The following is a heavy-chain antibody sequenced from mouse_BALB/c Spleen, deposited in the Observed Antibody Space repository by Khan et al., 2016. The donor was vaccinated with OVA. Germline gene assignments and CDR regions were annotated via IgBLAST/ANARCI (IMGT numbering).Heavy chain of an antibody. J-gene: IGHJ3*01. CDR2: INPSNDYT. D-gene: IGHD3-2*01. V-gene: IGHV1-4*01. CDR3: ARSGQLGLRGGFTY. Sequence: VQLQESGAELARPGASVKMSCKTSGYTFTTYTLHWVKQRPGRSLEWIGYINPSNDYTNYNQKFKDKSTLTADKSSSTAYMQLSSLTSEDSAVYYCARSGQLGLRGGFTYWGQGTLGTVSA. CDR1: GYTFTTYT.